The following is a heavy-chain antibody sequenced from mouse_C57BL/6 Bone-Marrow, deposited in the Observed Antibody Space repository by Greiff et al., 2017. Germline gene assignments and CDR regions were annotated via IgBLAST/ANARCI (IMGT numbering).Heavy chain of an antibody. V-gene: IGHV1-26*01. J-gene: IGHJ2*01. CDR1: GYTFTDYY. CDR3: ARDARGGSPYFDY. Sequence: EVKLQQSGPELVKPGASVKISCKASGYTFTDYYMNWVKQSHGKSLEWIGDINPNNGGTSYNQKFKGKATLTVDKSSSTAYMELRSLTSEYSAVYYCARDARGGSPYFDYWGQGTTLTVSS. D-gene: IGHD1-1*02. CDR2: INPNNGGT.